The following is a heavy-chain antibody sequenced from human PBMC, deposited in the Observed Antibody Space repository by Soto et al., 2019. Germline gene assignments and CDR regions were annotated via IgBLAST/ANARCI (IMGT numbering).Heavy chain of an antibody. CDR1: GFTFSSYS. CDR3: ARDYGDYPPSDY. V-gene: IGHV3-48*04. J-gene: IGHJ4*02. CDR2: ISSSGHTI. Sequence: GGSLRLSCAASGFTFSSYSMNWVRQAPGKGLERITYISSSGHTIYYRETVKGRFTISRDNAMNALYLQMNSLRAEDTAVYYCARDYGDYPPSDYWGQGTLVTVSS. D-gene: IGHD4-17*01.